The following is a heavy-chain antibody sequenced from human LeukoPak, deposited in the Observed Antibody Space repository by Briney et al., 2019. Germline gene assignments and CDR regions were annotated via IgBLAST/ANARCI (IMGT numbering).Heavy chain of an antibody. CDR3: ARRAIAAVNGMDV. V-gene: IGHV5-51*01. CDR2: INPGDSDT. D-gene: IGHD6-13*01. Sequence: GESLKISCKGSGYSFTSYWIGWVRQMPGKGLEWMGIINPGDSDTRYSPSFQGQVTISADKSISTAYLQWSSLKASDTAMYYCARRAIAAVNGMDVWGQGTTVTVSS. J-gene: IGHJ6*02. CDR1: GYSFTSYW.